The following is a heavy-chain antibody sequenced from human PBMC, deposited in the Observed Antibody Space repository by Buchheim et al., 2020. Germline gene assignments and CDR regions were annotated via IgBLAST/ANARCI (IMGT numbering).Heavy chain of an antibody. CDR3: AKEMPSLDYDYVWGSYRPVDY. CDR2: ISGSGGST. J-gene: IGHJ4*02. V-gene: IGHV3-23*01. Sequence: EVQLLESGGGLVQPGGSLRLSCAASGFTFSSYAMSWVRQAPGKGLEWVSAISGSGGSTYYGDSVKGRFTIPRDNSKNTPDLQMNSLRAEDTAVYYCAKEMPSLDYDYVWGSYRPVDYWGQGTL. D-gene: IGHD3-16*02. CDR1: GFTFSSYA.